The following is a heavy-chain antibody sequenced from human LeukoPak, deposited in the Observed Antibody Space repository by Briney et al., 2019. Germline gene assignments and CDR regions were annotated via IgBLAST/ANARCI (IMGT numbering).Heavy chain of an antibody. CDR3: ARTESKPGYYYYYMDV. D-gene: IGHD1-14*01. CDR1: GYTFINYD. CDR2: MNHKSGNT. Sequence: ASVKVSCKASGYTFINYDIHWVRQASGQGLEWMGCMNHKSGNTGYAQKFQGRVTMTRNTSISTAYMELRSLRSEDTAVYYCARTESKPGYYYYYMDVWGKGTTVTVSS. V-gene: IGHV1-8*01. J-gene: IGHJ6*03.